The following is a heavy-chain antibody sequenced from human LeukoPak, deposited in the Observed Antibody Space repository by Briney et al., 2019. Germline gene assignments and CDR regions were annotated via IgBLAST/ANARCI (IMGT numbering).Heavy chain of an antibody. Sequence: GGSLRLSCAASGFTFSSYWMSWVRQAPGKGLEWVANIKQDGSEKYYVDSVKGRFTISRDNAKNSLYLQMNSLRAEDTAVYYCARGPAGYYDSSGYHSDFDYWGQGTLVTVSS. J-gene: IGHJ4*02. CDR1: GFTFSSYW. V-gene: IGHV3-7*01. CDR3: ARGPAGYYDSSGYHSDFDY. D-gene: IGHD3-22*01. CDR2: IKQDGSEK.